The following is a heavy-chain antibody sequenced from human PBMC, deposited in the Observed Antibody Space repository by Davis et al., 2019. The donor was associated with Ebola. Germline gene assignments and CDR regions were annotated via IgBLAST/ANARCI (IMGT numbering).Heavy chain of an antibody. CDR1: GFTFSSYS. V-gene: IGHV3-48*01. Sequence: PGGSLRLSCAASGFTFSSYSMNWVRQAPGKGLEWVSYISSSSSTIYYADSVKGRFTISRDNSKNTLYLQMNSLRAEDTAVYYCAKDKAAQGFDPWGQGTLVTVSS. CDR2: ISSSSSTI. J-gene: IGHJ5*02. D-gene: IGHD6-25*01. CDR3: AKDKAAQGFDP.